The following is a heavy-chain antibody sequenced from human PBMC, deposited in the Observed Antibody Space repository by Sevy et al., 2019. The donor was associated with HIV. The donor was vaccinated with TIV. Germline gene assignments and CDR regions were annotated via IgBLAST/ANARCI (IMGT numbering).Heavy chain of an antibody. CDR2: MNPNTGNT. CDR3: TRVRALNYYDTSVSMGYNWFDP. V-gene: IGHV1-8*02. Sequence: ASVKVSCKASGYTFTSYDINWVRQATGQGLEWMGWMNPNTGNTGYAQKFQGRVTMTRDTSTSTAYMELRSLRSDDTAIYYCTRVRALNYYDTSVSMGYNWFDPWGQGTLVTVSS. D-gene: IGHD3-22*01. CDR1: GYTFTSYD. J-gene: IGHJ5*02.